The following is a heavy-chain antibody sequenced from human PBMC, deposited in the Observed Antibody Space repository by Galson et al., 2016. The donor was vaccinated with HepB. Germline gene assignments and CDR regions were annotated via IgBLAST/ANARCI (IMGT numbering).Heavy chain of an antibody. D-gene: IGHD1-7*01. Sequence: CAISGDSVSSINAGWNWIRQSPSRGLEWLGTTYHRAKWYSNYAESVKRRITLHPDTSKNQFSRQLKSVTPEDSAVYYCARHWDSTWYYFDSWGQGILVTVSS. J-gene: IGHJ4*02. V-gene: IGHV6-1*01. CDR3: ARHWDSTWYYFDS. CDR2: TYHRAKWYS. CDR1: GDSVSSINAG.